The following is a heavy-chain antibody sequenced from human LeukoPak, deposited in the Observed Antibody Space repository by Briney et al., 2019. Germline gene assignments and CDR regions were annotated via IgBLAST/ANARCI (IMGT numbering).Heavy chain of an antibody. CDR1: GFTFSSYA. V-gene: IGHV3-23*01. J-gene: IGHJ4*02. CDR3: AKDPGSYALGHLDY. Sequence: EGSLRLSCAASGFTFSSYAMSWVRQAPGKGLEWVSAISGSGGSTYYADSVKGRFTISRDNSKNTLYLQMNSLRAEDTAVYYCAKDPGSYALGHLDYWGQGTLVTVSS. CDR2: ISGSGGST. D-gene: IGHD1-26*01.